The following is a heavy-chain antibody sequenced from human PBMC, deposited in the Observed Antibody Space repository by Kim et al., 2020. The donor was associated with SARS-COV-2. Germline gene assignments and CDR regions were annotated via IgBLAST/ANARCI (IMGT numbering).Heavy chain of an antibody. V-gene: IGHV3-23*01. CDR2: ISTGGGKT. D-gene: IGHD3-16*01. CDR3: ARAWGAGLFDI. CDR1: EFTFSSFA. J-gene: IGHJ3*02. Sequence: GGSLRLSCAASEFTFSSFAMPWVRQAPGKGLEWISGISTGGGKTYHADSVKGRFTTSGDNSKNTLYLQMNSLRAEDTAVYYCARAWGAGLFDIGGQGTLVTVHS.